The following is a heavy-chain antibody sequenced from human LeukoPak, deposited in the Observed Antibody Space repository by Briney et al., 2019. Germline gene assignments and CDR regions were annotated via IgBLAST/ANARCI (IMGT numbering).Heavy chain of an antibody. CDR3: ARQDCYSANCYLEY. V-gene: IGHV5-51*01. CDR2: IYPGDSDT. Sequence: GESLKISCKGSGYSFSSYWIGWVRQMPGKGLEWMGIIYPGDSDTRYSPSLQGQVSFSVDKFINTAYLQWSTLEASDTAMYYCARQDCYSANCYLEYWGQGTLVTVSS. D-gene: IGHD2-2*01. J-gene: IGHJ4*02. CDR1: GYSFSSYW.